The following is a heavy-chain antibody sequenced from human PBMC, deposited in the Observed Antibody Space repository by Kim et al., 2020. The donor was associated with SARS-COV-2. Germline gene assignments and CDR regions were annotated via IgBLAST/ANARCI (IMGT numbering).Heavy chain of an antibody. D-gene: IGHD3-3*01. Sequence: SVKGRVTITRDNSKNTLYLQMNSLSAEDTAVYYCAKILHYDFWSGSFMDVWGKGTTVTVSS. CDR3: AKILHYDFWSGSFMDV. V-gene: IGHV3-23*01. J-gene: IGHJ6*03.